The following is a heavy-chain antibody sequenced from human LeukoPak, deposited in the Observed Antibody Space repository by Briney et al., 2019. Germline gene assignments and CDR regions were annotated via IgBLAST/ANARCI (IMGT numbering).Heavy chain of an antibody. D-gene: IGHD3-22*01. CDR1: GFTFSRDW. J-gene: IGHJ4*02. V-gene: IGHV3-74*03. CDR3: ARRYYETNVYDRHFDH. Sequence: GGSLRLSCAASGFTFSRDWMHWVRQAPGKGPVWVSRISDDGSITTYADSVKGRFTISRDNAKGTMFLQMNSLRAEDTAVYFCARRYYETNVYDRHFDHWGQGILVTVSS. CDR2: ISDDGSIT.